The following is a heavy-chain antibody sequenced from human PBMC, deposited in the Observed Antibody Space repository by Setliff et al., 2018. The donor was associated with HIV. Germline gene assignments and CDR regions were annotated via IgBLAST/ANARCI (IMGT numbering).Heavy chain of an antibody. J-gene: IGHJ6*02. CDR3: TRELNGHTSSHYYFGLDV. CDR1: GFAFSDYD. Sequence: PGGSLRLSCATSGFAFSDYDFHWVRQVTGEGLEWVSAIGTGGDTYYADSVKGRFTISRENAKNSLYLQMNNVRAGDTAVYYCTRELNGHTSSHYYFGLDVWGQGTTVT. CDR2: IGTGGDT. D-gene: IGHD6-6*01. V-gene: IGHV3-13*01.